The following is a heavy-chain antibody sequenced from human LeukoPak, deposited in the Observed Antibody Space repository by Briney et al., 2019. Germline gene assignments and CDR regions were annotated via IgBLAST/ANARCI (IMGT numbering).Heavy chain of an antibody. CDR2: INPNSGGT. CDR1: GYTFTAYY. J-gene: IGHJ4*02. Sequence: ASVKVSCQASGYTFTAYYLHWVRQAPGQGLAWMGWINPNSGGTNFVQKFQGRVTMTRDTSIDTAYMELRRLRSDDTAVYYCASGYSSGWAGDYWGQGTLVTVSS. CDR3: ASGYSSGWAGDY. D-gene: IGHD6-19*01. V-gene: IGHV1-2*02.